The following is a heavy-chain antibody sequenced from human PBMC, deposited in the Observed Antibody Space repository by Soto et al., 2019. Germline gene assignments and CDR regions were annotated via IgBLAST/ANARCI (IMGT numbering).Heavy chain of an antibody. CDR1: GGSISSGDYY. CDR2: IYYSGCT. Sequence: QVQLQESGPGLVKPSQTLSLTCTVSGGSISSGDYYWSWIRQPPGKGLEWIGYIYYSGCTYYNPSLKSRVTISVDTSKNQFSLKLSSVTAADTAVYYCARAFGKNYYDSSGYRPGPYYGMDVWGQGTTVTVSS. CDR3: ARAFGKNYYDSSGYRPGPYYGMDV. V-gene: IGHV4-30-4*01. J-gene: IGHJ6*02. D-gene: IGHD3-22*01.